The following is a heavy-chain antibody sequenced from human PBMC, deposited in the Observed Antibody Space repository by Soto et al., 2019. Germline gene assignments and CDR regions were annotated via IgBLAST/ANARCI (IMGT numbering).Heavy chain of an antibody. V-gene: IGHV1-3*01. D-gene: IGHD2-8*02. J-gene: IGHJ4*02. Sequence: QVQLVQSGAEVKKPGASVKVSCKTSGDTFTSYVTHWVRQAPGQRLEWMGWINAGNGNTKYSQKYQGRVTITRDTSASTAYMELSSLRSEDTAIYSCATDFSTGYWGQGTLVTVSS. CDR3: ATDFSTGY. CDR1: GDTFTSYV. CDR2: INAGNGNT.